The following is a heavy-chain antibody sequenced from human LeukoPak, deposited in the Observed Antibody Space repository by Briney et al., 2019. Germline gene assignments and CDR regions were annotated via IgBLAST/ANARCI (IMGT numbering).Heavy chain of an antibody. CDR1: GFTFSSYW. CDR3: ARDIVATEGPNWFDP. J-gene: IGHJ5*02. D-gene: IGHD5-12*01. V-gene: IGHV3-7*01. Sequence: QSGGSLRLSCAASGFTFSSYWMSWVRQAPGKGLEWVANIKQDGSEKYYVDSVKGRFTISRDNAKNSLYLQMNSLRAEDTAVYYCARDIVATEGPNWFDPWGQGTLVTVSS. CDR2: IKQDGSEK.